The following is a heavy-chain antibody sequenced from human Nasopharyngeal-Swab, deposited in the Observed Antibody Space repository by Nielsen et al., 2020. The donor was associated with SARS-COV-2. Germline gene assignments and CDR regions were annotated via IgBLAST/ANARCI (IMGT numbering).Heavy chain of an antibody. CDR3: ARVPDYGDYEFDY. CDR1: GFTFSDYY. Sequence: GESLKISCAASGFTFSDYYMSWIRQAPGKGLEWVSYISSSGSTIYYADSVKGRFTISRDNAKNSLYLQMNSPRAEDTAVYYCARVPDYGDYEFDYWGQGTLVTVSS. J-gene: IGHJ4*02. CDR2: ISSSGSTI. D-gene: IGHD4-17*01. V-gene: IGHV3-11*04.